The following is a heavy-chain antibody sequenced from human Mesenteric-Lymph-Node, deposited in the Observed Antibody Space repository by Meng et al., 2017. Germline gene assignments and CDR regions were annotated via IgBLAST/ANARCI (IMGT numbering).Heavy chain of an antibody. Sequence: SETLSLTCSVSGGSISSHYWNWLRQPAGQGLEWIGRFHGSGTFFDYNPSLKSRIAMSVDASKNQVSLKLTSVTAADTAVYYCAKDGGYGDYSGQLRKPHPYNWFDPWGQGTLVTVSS. CDR3: AKDGGYGDYSGQLRKPHPYNWFDP. J-gene: IGHJ5*02. CDR2: FHGSGTFF. D-gene: IGHD4-17*01. CDR1: GGSISSHY. V-gene: IGHV4-4*07.